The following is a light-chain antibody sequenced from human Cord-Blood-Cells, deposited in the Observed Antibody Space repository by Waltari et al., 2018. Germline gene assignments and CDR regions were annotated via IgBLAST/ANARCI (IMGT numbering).Light chain of an antibody. CDR1: ALPKKH. J-gene: IGLJ2*01. Sequence: SYELTQPASVSVSPGQTARITCSGDALPKKHAYWYQQKSGQAHVLVIYEDSKRPSGIPERFSGSSSGTMATLTISGAQVEDEADYYCYSTDSSGNHRVFGGGTKLTVL. V-gene: IGLV3-10*01. CDR3: YSTDSSGNHRV. CDR2: EDS.